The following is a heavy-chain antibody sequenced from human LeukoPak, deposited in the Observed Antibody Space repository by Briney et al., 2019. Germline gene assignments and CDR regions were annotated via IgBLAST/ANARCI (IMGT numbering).Heavy chain of an antibody. CDR3: AKAPVTTCRGAFCYPFDY. Sequence: GGSLRLSCAASGFTFSSYGMHWVRQAPGKGLEWVAFIRYDGSNKYYADSVKGRFTISRDNSKNTLFLQMNRLRPEDAAVYYCAKAPVTTCRGAFCYPFDYWGLGTLVTVST. CDR1: GFTFSSYG. J-gene: IGHJ4*02. CDR2: IRYDGSNK. D-gene: IGHD2-15*01. V-gene: IGHV3-30*02.